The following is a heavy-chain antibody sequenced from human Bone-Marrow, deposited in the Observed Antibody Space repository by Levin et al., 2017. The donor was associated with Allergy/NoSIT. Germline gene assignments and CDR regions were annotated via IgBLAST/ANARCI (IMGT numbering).Heavy chain of an antibody. CDR2: ISSGSSHI. V-gene: IGHV3-21*06. D-gene: IGHD3-16*01. Sequence: PGGSLRLSCAASGLSFSNYDMNWVRQAPGKGLEWVSSISSGSSHIDYADSVKGRFTISRDNAKDSLYLQMNSLRVEDTAVYFCASWAMFYYDGSDFDYFYYGMDVWGQGTTVTVSS. CDR1: GLSFSNYD. J-gene: IGHJ6*02. CDR3: ASWAMFYYDGSDFDYFYYGMDV.